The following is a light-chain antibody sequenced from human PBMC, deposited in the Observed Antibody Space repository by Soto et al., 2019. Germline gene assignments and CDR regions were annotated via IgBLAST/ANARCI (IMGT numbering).Light chain of an antibody. V-gene: IGKV3-11*01. J-gene: IGKJ1*01. CDR2: YTS. CDR1: QYVGTR. Sequence: EIVLTQSPATLSSSPGETATLSCRASQYVGTRLAWYQHKPGQAPRLLIYYTSNRATGIPARFSGSGSGTDFTLTISSLQPDDFATYYCQHYNSYSEAFGQGTKVELK. CDR3: QHYNSYSEA.